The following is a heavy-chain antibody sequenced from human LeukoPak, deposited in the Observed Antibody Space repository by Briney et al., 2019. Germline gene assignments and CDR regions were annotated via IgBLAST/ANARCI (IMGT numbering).Heavy chain of an antibody. J-gene: IGHJ4*02. CDR1: GFTFSSYS. Sequence: GGSLRLSCAASGFTFSSYSMNWVRQAPGKGLEWVSYISLSSSTIYYADSVKGRFTISRDNAKNSLYLQMNSLRGEDTAVYYCASMLTGSFDSWGQGTLVSVSS. V-gene: IGHV3-48*01. CDR3: ASMLTGSFDS. D-gene: IGHD7-27*01. CDR2: ISLSSSTI.